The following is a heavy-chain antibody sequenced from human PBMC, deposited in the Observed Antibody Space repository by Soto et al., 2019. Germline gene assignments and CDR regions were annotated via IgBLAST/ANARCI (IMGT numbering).Heavy chain of an antibody. J-gene: IGHJ4*02. Sequence: KSGPTLVNPTQTLTLTCTFSGFSLSTSGVGVGWIRQPPGKALEWLALIYWNDDKRYSPSLKSRLTITKDTSKNQVVLTMTNMDPVDTATYYCAHRRRVEATTTGYYFDYWGQGTLVTVSS. V-gene: IGHV2-5*01. CDR3: AHRRRVEATTTGYYFDY. CDR1: GFSLSTSGVG. CDR2: IYWNDDK. D-gene: IGHD1-1*01.